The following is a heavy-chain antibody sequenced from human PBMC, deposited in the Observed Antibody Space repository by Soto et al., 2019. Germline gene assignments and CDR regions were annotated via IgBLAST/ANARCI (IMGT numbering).Heavy chain of an antibody. CDR2: ICYSGSN. CDR1: AGTISGYY. D-gene: IGHD3-22*01. V-gene: IGHV4-59*01. J-gene: IGHJ6*02. Sequence: TETLSHPCTVSAGTISGYYWSWILHPPGNGLERIGYICYSGSNNYNPSLKSRVTISVDTSKNQFSLKLSFVAAADTAVYYCARVLTYYYDSSGYYYDGMDVWGQGTTVTVS. CDR3: ARVLTYYYDSSGYYYDGMDV.